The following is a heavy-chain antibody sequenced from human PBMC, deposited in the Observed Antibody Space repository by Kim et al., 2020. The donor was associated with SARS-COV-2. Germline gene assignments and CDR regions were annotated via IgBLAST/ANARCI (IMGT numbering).Heavy chain of an antibody. V-gene: IGHV1-3*01. J-gene: IGHJ4*02. Sequence: ASVKVSCRASGNSFTTYKIHWVRQAPGQRLEWMGWIHAGNGNTIYSKKFEGRITITSDRVTITGDTSATTTYMELSSLTSEDTAVYYCARNEDYWGQGTL. CDR2: IHAGNGNT. CDR3: ARNEDY. CDR1: GNSFTTYK.